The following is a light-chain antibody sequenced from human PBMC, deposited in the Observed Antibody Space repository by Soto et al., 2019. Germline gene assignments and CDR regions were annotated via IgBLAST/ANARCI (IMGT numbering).Light chain of an antibody. V-gene: IGKV3-20*01. CDR1: QSVSNNY. Sequence: VLRQSRGTLSLSPGDRAPLSCRASQSVSNNYLAGYHQKPGQAPRLLIYGASNRATGIPDRFSGGGSGTDFTLTISRLEPEDFAVYYCQQFSSYPLTFGGGTKVDI. J-gene: IGKJ4*01. CDR3: QQFSSYPLT. CDR2: GAS.